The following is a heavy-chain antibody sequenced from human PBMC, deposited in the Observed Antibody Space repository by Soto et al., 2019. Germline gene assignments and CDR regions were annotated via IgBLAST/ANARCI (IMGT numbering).Heavy chain of an antibody. CDR2: IYHSGST. J-gene: IGHJ4*02. V-gene: IGHV4-4*02. Sequence: SETLSLTCAVSGDSISRSYWWSWVRQPPGKGLEWIGEIYHSGSTNYNPSLKSRVTISVDTSKNQFSLKLTSVTAANTAVYYCAAPPRYWGQGTLVTVSS. CDR1: GDSISRSYW. D-gene: IGHD6-6*01. CDR3: AAPPRY.